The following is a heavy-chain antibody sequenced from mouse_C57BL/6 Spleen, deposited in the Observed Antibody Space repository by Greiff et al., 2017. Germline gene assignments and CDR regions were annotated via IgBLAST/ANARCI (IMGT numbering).Heavy chain of an antibody. Sequence: QVQLQQPGAELVMPGASVKLSCKASGYTFTSYWMHWVKQRPGQGLEWIGEIDPSDSYTNYNQKFKGKATLTVDKSSSTAYMHLSSLTSEDSAVYYWARRGVYYGSSYYWYFDVWGTGTTVTVSS. V-gene: IGHV1-69*01. CDR3: ARRGVYYGSSYYWYFDV. CDR2: IDPSDSYT. CDR1: GYTFTSYW. D-gene: IGHD1-1*01. J-gene: IGHJ1*03.